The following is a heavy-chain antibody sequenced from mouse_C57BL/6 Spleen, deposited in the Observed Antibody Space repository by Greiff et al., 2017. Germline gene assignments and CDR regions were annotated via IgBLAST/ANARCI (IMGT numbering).Heavy chain of an antibody. CDR2: IIHSTGGT. CDR3: ARLYYSSSAIDY. Sequence: VQLQQSGPELVQPGASVKISCKASGYSFTGYYMSWVKQSPEKRLEWIGLIIHSTGGTSSNQKFKAKGTLTVDKSSSKAYMQLKSLTSEDSAVYYCARLYYSSSAIDYWGQGTSLTVSS. CDR1: GYSFTGYY. J-gene: IGHJ2*02. V-gene: IGHV1-42*01. D-gene: IGHD1-1*01.